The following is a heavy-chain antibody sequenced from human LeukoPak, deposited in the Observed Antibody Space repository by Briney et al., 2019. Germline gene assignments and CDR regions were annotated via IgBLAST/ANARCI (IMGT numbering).Heavy chain of an antibody. J-gene: IGHJ6*03. CDR2: IYHSGRT. CDR3: AREGSVVVTATYFYYYYMDV. CDR1: GYSISSGYY. Sequence: SETLSLTCTVSGYSISSGYYWGRIRQPPGKGLEWIGSIYHSGRTFYNPSLKSRVTISVDTSKNQFSLKVRSVTAADTAVYHCAREGSVVVTATYFYYYYMDVWGKGTTVTISS. D-gene: IGHD2-21*02. V-gene: IGHV4-38-2*02.